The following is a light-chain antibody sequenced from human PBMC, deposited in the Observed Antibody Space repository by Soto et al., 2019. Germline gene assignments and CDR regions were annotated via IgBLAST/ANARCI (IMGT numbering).Light chain of an antibody. CDR2: GVS. V-gene: IGKV3-20*01. Sequence: EFVLTQSPGTLSLSPGERATLSCRASQTVTTTYLAWYQQKPGQAPRLLIYGVSSRASGSPDRFSGSGSGTDVTLTISRLEPEDFAVYYCQQYGDTRGTFGQGTRLEI. J-gene: IGKJ2*01. CDR1: QTVTTTY. CDR3: QQYGDTRGT.